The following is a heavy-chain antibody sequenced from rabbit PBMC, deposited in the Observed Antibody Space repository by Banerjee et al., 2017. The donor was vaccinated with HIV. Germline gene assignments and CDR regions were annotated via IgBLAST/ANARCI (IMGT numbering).Heavy chain of an antibody. V-gene: IGHV1S40*01. D-gene: IGHD8-1*01. Sequence: QSLEESGGDLVKPGASLTLTCTASGFSFSSSYYMCWVRQAPGKGLEWIACIYAGSSDSTYYASWAKGRFTISKTSSTTVTLQMTSLTAADTATYFCARRDADSNYYSVGYYFNLWGPGTLVTVS. J-gene: IGHJ4*01. CDR2: IYAGSSDST. CDR3: ARRDADSNYYSVGYYFNL. CDR1: GFSFSSSYY.